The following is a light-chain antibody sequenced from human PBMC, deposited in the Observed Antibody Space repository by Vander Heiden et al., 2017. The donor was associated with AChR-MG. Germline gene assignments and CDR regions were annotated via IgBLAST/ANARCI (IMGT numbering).Light chain of an antibody. Sequence: DIQMTQSPSSLSASVGDRVTITCRASQSISMYLHWYQQKPGKAPKLLIYAASNLQSGVPSRFSGSGSGTDFTLTISSLQPEDFATYYCQHTDSLSMVTFGHGTKVDIK. V-gene: IGKV1-39*01. J-gene: IGKJ3*01. CDR3: QHTDSLSMVT. CDR1: QSISMY. CDR2: AAS.